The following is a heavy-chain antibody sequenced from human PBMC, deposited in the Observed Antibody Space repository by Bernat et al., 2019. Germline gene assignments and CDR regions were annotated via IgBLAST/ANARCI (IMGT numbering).Heavy chain of an antibody. CDR1: GFTFSSYA. Sequence: EVQLVESGGGLVQPGGSLRLSCAASGFTFSSYAMSWVRQAPGKGLEWVSAISGSGGSTYYADSVKGRFTISRDHSKNTLYLQMNSLRAEDTAVYYCAKDHYDDSSGYWDDAFDIWGQGTMVTVSS. V-gene: IGHV3-23*04. CDR2: ISGSGGST. J-gene: IGHJ3*02. D-gene: IGHD3-22*01. CDR3: AKDHYDDSSGYWDDAFDI.